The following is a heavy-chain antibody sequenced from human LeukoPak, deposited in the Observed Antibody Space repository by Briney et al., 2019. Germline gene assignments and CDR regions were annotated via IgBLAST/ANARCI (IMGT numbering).Heavy chain of an antibody. Sequence: QTGGSLRLSRAASGFTFSSYSMNWVRQAPGKGLEWVSYISSSSSTIYYADSVKGRFTISRDNAKNSLYLQMNSLRAEDTAVYYCARGPPDGYNFDPYFDYWGQGTLVTVSS. CDR3: ARGPPDGYNFDPYFDY. CDR1: GFTFSSYS. J-gene: IGHJ4*02. V-gene: IGHV3-48*01. CDR2: ISSSSSTI. D-gene: IGHD5-24*01.